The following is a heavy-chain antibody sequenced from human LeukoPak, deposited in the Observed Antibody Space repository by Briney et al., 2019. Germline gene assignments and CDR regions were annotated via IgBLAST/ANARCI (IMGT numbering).Heavy chain of an antibody. V-gene: IGHV5-10-1*01. CDR1: GYSFTSYW. D-gene: IGHD2-2*01. CDR2: IDPSDSYT. CDR3: ARSSDIVVVPAAI. Sequence: GESLKISCKGSGYSFTSYWISWARQMPGKGLEWMGRIDPSDSYTNYSPSFQGHVTISADKSISTAYLQWSSLKASDTAMYYCARSSDIVVVPAAIWGQGTLVTVSS. J-gene: IGHJ4*02.